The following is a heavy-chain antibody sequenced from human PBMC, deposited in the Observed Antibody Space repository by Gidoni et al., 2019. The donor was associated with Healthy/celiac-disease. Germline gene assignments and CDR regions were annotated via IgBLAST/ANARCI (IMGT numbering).Heavy chain of an antibody. CDR1: GFTFSSNW. V-gene: IGHV3-74*01. J-gene: IGHJ5*02. D-gene: IGHD3-9*01. CDR3: ARDRGTYYDILTGYYMTGWFDP. Sequence: EVQLVESGGGLVEPGGSRRLSWADSGFTFSSNWRHWGGQAPGKGLVGVSRINSDGSSTIYADSVKGRFTFSRDNAKNTLYLQMNSLRAEDTAVYYCARDRGTYYDILTGYYMTGWFDPWGQGTLVTVSS. CDR2: INSDGSST.